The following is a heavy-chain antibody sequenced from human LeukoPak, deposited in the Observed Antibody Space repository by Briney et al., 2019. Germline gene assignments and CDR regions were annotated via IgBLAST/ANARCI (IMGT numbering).Heavy chain of an antibody. CDR2: IIPIFGTA. J-gene: IGHJ3*02. CDR1: GYTFTSYA. Sequence: ASVKVSCKASGYTFTSYAISWVRQAPGQGLEWMGGIIPIFGTANYAQKFQGRVTITADESTSTAYMELSSLRSEDTAVYYCARDPPLGAFDIWGQGTMVTVSS. CDR3: ARDPPLGAFDI. V-gene: IGHV1-69*13.